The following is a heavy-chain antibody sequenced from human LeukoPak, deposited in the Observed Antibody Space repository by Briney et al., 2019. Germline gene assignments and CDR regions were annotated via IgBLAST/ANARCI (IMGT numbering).Heavy chain of an antibody. CDR3: ARETLGCGGDCFDY. CDR1: GFTFTSHA. J-gene: IGHJ4*02. D-gene: IGHD2-21*01. Sequence: GGSLRLSCAASGFTFTSHAMHWVRQAPGKGLEWVANIKQDGSEKYYVDSVKGRFTISRDDANSAVHLEMNSLRDEDTAIYYCARETLGCGGDCFDYWGQGALVTVST. CDR2: IKQDGSEK. V-gene: IGHV3-7*01.